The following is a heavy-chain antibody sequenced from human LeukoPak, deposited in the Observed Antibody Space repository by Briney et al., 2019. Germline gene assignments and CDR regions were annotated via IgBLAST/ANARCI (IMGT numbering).Heavy chain of an antibody. V-gene: IGHV3-64*01. CDR1: VFTISSFA. Sequence: GGSLRLSCAASVFTISSFAMNWVRQAPGKGLEYVSGISTNGDKMFYANSVKGRFSISRDNSKNTLYLQMNSLRAEDTAVYYCARVSGRGYSSGSKAAFDIWGQGTMVTVSS. CDR2: ISTNGDKM. D-gene: IGHD6-19*01. J-gene: IGHJ3*02. CDR3: ARVSGRGYSSGSKAAFDI.